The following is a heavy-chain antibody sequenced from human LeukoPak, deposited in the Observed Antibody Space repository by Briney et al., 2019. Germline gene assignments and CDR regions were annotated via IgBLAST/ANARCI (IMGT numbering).Heavy chain of an antibody. D-gene: IGHD2-15*01. CDR1: GFTFSNAW. CDR3: SSRISALGV. CDR2: IKSKTDGGTT. Sequence: PGGSLRLSCAASGFTFSNAWMSWVRQAPGKGLEWVGLIKSKTDGGTTDFAAPVKGRFTISRDDSENTLYLQMNSLKTEDTAVYYCSSRISALGVWGQGTTVTVSS. J-gene: IGHJ6*02. V-gene: IGHV3-15*01.